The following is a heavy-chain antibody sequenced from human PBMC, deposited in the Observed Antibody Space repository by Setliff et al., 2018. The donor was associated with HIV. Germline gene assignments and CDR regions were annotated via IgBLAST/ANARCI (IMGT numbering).Heavy chain of an antibody. D-gene: IGHD4-4*01. Sequence: GGSLRLSCAASGFTFSSYAMNWVRQAPGKGLEWVSGIRAGGAGTYYVDSVKGRFTISRENAKNSLYLQMNSLTAGDTAVYFCAGIGDYSISGVAFHIWGQGTMVTVSS. CDR1: GFTFSSYA. CDR2: IRAGGAGT. CDR3: AGIGDYSISGVAFHI. J-gene: IGHJ3*02. V-gene: IGHV3-23*01.